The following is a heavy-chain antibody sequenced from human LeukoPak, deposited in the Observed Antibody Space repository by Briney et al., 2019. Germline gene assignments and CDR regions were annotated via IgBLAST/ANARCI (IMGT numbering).Heavy chain of an antibody. CDR3: AGRWAEYCSGGSCYDVGDY. Sequence: PSETLSLTCAVYGGSFSGYYWSWIRQPPGKGLEWIGEINHSGSTNYNPSLKSRVTISVDTSKNQFSLKLSSVTAADTAVYYCAGRWAEYCSGGSCYDVGDYWGQGTLVTVSS. CDR1: GGSFSGYY. D-gene: IGHD2-15*01. V-gene: IGHV4-34*01. CDR2: INHSGST. J-gene: IGHJ4*02.